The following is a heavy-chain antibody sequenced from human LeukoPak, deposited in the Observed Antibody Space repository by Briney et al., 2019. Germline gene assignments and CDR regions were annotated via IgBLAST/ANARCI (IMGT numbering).Heavy chain of an antibody. Sequence: PGGSLRLPCAASGFTFSSYAMSWVRQAPGKGLEWVSAISGSGGSTYYADSVKGRFTISRDNSKNTLYLQMSSLRAEDTAVYCCARVLTGSWDWFDPWGQGTLVTVSS. D-gene: IGHD2-8*02. CDR1: GFTFSSYA. CDR3: ARVLTGSWDWFDP. CDR2: ISGSGGST. V-gene: IGHV3-23*01. J-gene: IGHJ5*02.